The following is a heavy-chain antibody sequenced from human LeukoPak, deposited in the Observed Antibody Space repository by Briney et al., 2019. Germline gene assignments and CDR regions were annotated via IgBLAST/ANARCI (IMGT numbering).Heavy chain of an antibody. V-gene: IGHV1-18*01. D-gene: IGHD2-2*01. J-gene: IGHJ5*02. CDR1: GYTFTSYD. CDR3: ARAGCSSTSCYRVSNWFDP. Sequence: ASVKVSCKASGYTFTSYDINWVRQATGQGLEWMGWISAYNGNTNYAQKLQGRVTMTTDTSTSTAYMELRSLRSDDTAVYCCARAGCSSTSCYRVSNWFDPWGQGTLVTVSS. CDR2: ISAYNGNT.